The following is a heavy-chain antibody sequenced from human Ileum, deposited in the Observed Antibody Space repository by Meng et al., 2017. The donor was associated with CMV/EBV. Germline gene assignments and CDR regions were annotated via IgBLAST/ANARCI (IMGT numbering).Heavy chain of an antibody. J-gene: IGHJ4*02. Sequence: HGSGPGLVTPSETLFLSCTVSGTSITGYYWDWIRQSAAKGLEWIGRIYTSGSTNYNPSLHSRVSMSIDTSKNQFSLKLRSVTAADTVVYYCAREGSAVHWGQGTLVTVSS. CDR3: AREGSAVH. CDR2: IYTSGST. V-gene: IGHV4-4*07. CDR1: GTSITGYY. D-gene: IGHD6-13*01.